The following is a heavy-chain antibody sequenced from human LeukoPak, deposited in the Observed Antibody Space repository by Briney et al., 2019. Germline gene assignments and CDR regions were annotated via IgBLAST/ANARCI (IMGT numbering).Heavy chain of an antibody. V-gene: IGHV3-23*01. CDR3: AKGSRGSYHY. Sequence: SGGSLRLSCAASGFTFNSDAMTWVRQAPEKGLEWVSSITDSGVDTYYADSVKGRFTIPRDNSKNTLFLQMNSLRAEDTAVYYCAKGSRGSYHYWGQGTLVTVSS. CDR2: ITDSGVDT. J-gene: IGHJ4*02. D-gene: IGHD1-26*01. CDR1: GFTFNSDA.